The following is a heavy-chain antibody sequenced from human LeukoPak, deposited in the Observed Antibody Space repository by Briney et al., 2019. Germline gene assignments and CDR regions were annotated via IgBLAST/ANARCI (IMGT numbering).Heavy chain of an antibody. CDR3: ARDPVVTAIRRTPHDAFDI. CDR1: GFTFSSYS. D-gene: IGHD2-21*02. CDR2: ISSSSSYI. J-gene: IGHJ3*02. Sequence: GGSLRLSCAASGFTFSSYSMNWVRQAPGKGLEWVSSISSSSSYIYYADSVKGRFTISRDNAKNSLYLQMNSLRAEDTAVYYCARDPVVTAIRRTPHDAFDIWGQGTMVTVSS. V-gene: IGHV3-21*01.